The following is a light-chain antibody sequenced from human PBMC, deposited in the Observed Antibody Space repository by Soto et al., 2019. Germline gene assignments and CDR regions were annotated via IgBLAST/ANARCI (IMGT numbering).Light chain of an antibody. J-gene: IGKJ1*01. V-gene: IGKV1-5*03. Sequence: DIQMTQSPSTLSASVGDRVTITCRASQSISYWLAWYQQKPGKAPNLLIYKASSLESGVPSRFSGSGSGTEFTLTIISLQPDDFATYYCQQYNNYWTFGQGTKVEIK. CDR2: KAS. CDR1: QSISYW. CDR3: QQYNNYWT.